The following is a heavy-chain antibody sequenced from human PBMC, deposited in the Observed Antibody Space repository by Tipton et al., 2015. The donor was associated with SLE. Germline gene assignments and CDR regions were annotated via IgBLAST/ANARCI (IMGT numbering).Heavy chain of an antibody. J-gene: IGHJ4*02. CDR1: GGSMSIYK. D-gene: IGHD2-15*01. CDR2: IYSSGST. V-gene: IGHV4-59*01. Sequence: TLSLTCIVSGGSMSIYKWSWIRQTPGKGLEWIGLIYSSGSTMYNPSLKSRVTISVDTSKNQFSLTLASVTAADTAVYYCAREWSSFDFWGQGTLVTVSS. CDR3: AREWSSFDF.